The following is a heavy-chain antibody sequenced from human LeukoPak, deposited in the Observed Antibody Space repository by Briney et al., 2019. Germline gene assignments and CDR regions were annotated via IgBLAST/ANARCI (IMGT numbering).Heavy chain of an antibody. CDR1: GFTFSSYW. J-gene: IGHJ3*02. CDR2: VKQDGSEK. Sequence: PGGSLRLSCAASGFTFSSYWMNWVRQAPGKGLEWVANVKQDGSEKYYVDSVKGRFTISRDNAKNSLYLQKNSLRAEDTAVYYCARNRNGAFDIWGQGTMVTVSS. V-gene: IGHV3-7*05. CDR3: ARNRNGAFDI. D-gene: IGHD3-16*02.